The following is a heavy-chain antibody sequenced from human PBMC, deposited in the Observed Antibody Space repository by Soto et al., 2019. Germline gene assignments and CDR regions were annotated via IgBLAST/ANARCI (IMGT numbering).Heavy chain of an antibody. J-gene: IGHJ5*02. CDR1: GSSISGFY. CDR2: IYATGTT. Sequence: PXETLSLTCTVSGSSISGFYWSWIRKSAGKGLEWIGRIYATGTTDYNPSPKSRVMMSVDTSKKQFSLKLRSVTAADTAVYYCVRDGTKTLRDWFDPWGQGISVTVSS. V-gene: IGHV4-4*07. CDR3: VRDGTKTLRDWFDP. D-gene: IGHD1-1*01.